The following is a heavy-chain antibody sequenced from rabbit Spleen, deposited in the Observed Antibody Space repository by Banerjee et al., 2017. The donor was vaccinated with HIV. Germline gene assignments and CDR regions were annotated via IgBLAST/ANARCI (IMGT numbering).Heavy chain of an antibody. Sequence: EQLEESGGGLVKPEGSLTLTCKASGVSFSDKDVMCWVRQAPGKGLEWIACINTVTGKPVYATWAKGRFTISRTSSTTVTLRMTSLTAADRATYFCARDLVGVIGWNFYLWGPGTLVTVS. V-gene: IGHV1S45*01. J-gene: IGHJ4*01. D-gene: IGHD1-1*01. CDR2: INTVTGKP. CDR3: ARDLVGVIGWNFYL. CDR1: GVSFSDKDV.